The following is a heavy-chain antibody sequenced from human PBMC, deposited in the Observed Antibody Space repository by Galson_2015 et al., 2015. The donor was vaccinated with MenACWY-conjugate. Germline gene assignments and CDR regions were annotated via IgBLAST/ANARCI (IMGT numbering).Heavy chain of an antibody. Sequence: SLRLSCAASGFSFSSYSMSWVRQAPGKGLEWVSYISGGSRTINYADSVKGRFTISRDNAKNSLYLQMNSLRAEDTAVYYCARNYYDGSGPSSYWGQGTLVTVSS. J-gene: IGHJ4*02. V-gene: IGHV3-48*04. CDR1: GFSFSSYS. CDR3: ARNYYDGSGPSSY. D-gene: IGHD3-22*01. CDR2: ISGGSRTI.